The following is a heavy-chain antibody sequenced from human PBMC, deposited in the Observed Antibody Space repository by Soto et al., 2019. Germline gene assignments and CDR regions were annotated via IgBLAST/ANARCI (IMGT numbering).Heavy chain of an antibody. Sequence: QVQLVQSGAEVTEPGASVKVSCKASGYTFISYGVSWVRQAPGQGLEWMGWISGNTGKTNYAQNLQGRVTMTTDTSPSTAYMELRSLRSDDTAVYYCARDWNCSNTRCQNCFDPWGQGTLVTVSS. J-gene: IGHJ5*02. CDR2: ISGNTGKT. CDR1: GYTFISYG. CDR3: ARDWNCSNTRCQNCFDP. D-gene: IGHD2-2*01. V-gene: IGHV1-18*01.